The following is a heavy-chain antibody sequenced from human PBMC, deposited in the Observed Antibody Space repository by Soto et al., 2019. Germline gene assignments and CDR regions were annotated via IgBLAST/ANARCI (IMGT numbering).Heavy chain of an antibody. J-gene: IGHJ5*01. Sequence: GESLKISCKGSGYSFTSYWIGWVRQMPGKGLEWMGIIYPGDSDTRYSPSFQGQVTISADKSISTAYLQWSSLKATDTAMYYCARHGAGGYCSGGSCHHLNWFDTWGQGTLVTVSS. CDR1: GYSFTSYW. D-gene: IGHD2-15*01. V-gene: IGHV5-51*01. CDR3: ARHGAGGYCSGGSCHHLNWFDT. CDR2: IYPGDSDT.